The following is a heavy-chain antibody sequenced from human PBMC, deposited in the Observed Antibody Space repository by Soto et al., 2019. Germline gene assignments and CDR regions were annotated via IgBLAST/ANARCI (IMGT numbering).Heavy chain of an antibody. CDR1: GFTFSNAW. Sequence: GGSLRLSCAASGFTFSNAWMNWVCQAPGKGLEWVGRIKSKTDGGTTDYAAPVKGRFTISRDDSKNTLYLQMNSLKTEDTAVYYCTTSGEYYDFWSGYYYFDYWGQGTLVTVSS. J-gene: IGHJ4*02. V-gene: IGHV3-15*07. CDR2: IKSKTDGGTT. CDR3: TTSGEYYDFWSGYYYFDY. D-gene: IGHD3-3*01.